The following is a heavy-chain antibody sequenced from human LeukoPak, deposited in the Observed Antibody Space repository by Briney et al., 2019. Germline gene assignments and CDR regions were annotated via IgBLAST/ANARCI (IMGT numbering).Heavy chain of an antibody. CDR2: ISAYNGNT. CDR1: GYTFTSYG. Sequence: ASVKVSCKASGYTFTSYGISWVRQAPGQGLEWMGWISAYNGNTNYAQKRQGRVTMTTDTSTSTAYMELRSLRSDDTAVYYCARDSSGYSNDAFDIWGQGTMVTVSS. CDR3: ARDSSGYSNDAFDI. J-gene: IGHJ3*02. V-gene: IGHV1-18*01. D-gene: IGHD3-22*01.